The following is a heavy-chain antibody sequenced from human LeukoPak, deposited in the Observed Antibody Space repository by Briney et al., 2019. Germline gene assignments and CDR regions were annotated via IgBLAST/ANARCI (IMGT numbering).Heavy chain of an antibody. D-gene: IGHD6-6*01. CDR3: ARLGYSSSFDY. Sequence: SETLSLTRTVSGGSISSYYWGWIRQPPGKGLEWIGYVYYSGNTNYNPSLTSRLTISIDTSKNQFSLKLSSVTAADTAVYYCARLGYSSSFDYWGQGSLVTVSS. J-gene: IGHJ4*02. CDR1: GGSISSYY. V-gene: IGHV4-59*08. CDR2: VYYSGNT.